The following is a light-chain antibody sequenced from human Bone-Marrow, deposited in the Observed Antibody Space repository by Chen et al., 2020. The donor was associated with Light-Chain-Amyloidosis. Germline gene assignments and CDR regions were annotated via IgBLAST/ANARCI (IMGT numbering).Light chain of an antibody. J-gene: IGLJ2*01. CDR3: QSADSSGTDEVI. CDR2: RDT. CDR1: DLPTKY. Sequence: SYELTQPPSVSVSPGQTARITCSGDDLPTKYAYWYQQKPGQAPVLVIHRDTERPSGISERFSGSSSGTTATLTISGVQAEDEADYHWQSADSSGTDEVIFGGGTKRTVL. V-gene: IGLV3-25*03.